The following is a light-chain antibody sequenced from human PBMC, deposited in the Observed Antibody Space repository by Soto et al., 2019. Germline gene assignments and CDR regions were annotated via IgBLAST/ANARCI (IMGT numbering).Light chain of an antibody. V-gene: IGLV1-44*01. CDR1: SSNIGSNS. CDR2: SNS. Sequence: QSVLTQAPSAAGTPGQRVTISCSGSSSNIGSNSVNWYQQLPGTAPKLLMYSNSQRPSGVPDRFSGSKSGTSASLTVSGLQSEDEADYYCAAWYDSLNGVVFGGGTKLTVL. CDR3: AAWYDSLNGVV. J-gene: IGLJ3*02.